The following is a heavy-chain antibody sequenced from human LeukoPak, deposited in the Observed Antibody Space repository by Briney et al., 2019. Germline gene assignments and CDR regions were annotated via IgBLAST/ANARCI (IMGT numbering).Heavy chain of an antibody. CDR3: ASVIGYCSSTSCPNDNWFDP. Sequence: SETLSLTCAVYGGSFSGYYWSWIRQPPGKGLEWIGEINHSGSTNYNPSLKSRVTISVDTSKNQFSLKLSSVTAADTAVYYCASVIGYCSSTSCPNDNWFDPWGQGTLVTVSS. CDR1: GGSFSGYY. V-gene: IGHV4-34*01. D-gene: IGHD2-2*01. J-gene: IGHJ5*02. CDR2: INHSGST.